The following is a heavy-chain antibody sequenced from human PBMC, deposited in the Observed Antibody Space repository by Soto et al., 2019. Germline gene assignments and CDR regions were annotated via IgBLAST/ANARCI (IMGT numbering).Heavy chain of an antibody. D-gene: IGHD3-10*01. CDR2: ISIGGTPI. J-gene: IGHJ6*02. CDR1: EATISDYY. CDR3: VRGPEELVYYNSIDV. V-gene: IGHV3-11*01. Sequence: RLSCGAAEATISDYYLSWFCQIPGKGLEWVSSISIGGTPIYYADSVKGRFTISRDNAQNSLYLHMTSLTAEDTALYYCVRGPEELVYYNSIDVWGQGITATVSS.